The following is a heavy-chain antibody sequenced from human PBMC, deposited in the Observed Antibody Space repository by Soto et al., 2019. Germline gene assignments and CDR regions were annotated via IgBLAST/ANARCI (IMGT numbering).Heavy chain of an antibody. J-gene: IGHJ6*02. V-gene: IGHV3-33*01. CDR1: GFTFSSYG. CDR2: IWYDGSNK. CDR3: ARDGSRHIYYYYGMDV. D-gene: IGHD1-26*01. Sequence: ALRLSCAASGFTFSSYGMHWVRQAPGKGLEWVAVIWYDGSNKYYADSVKGRFTISRDNSKNTLYLQMNSLRAEDTAVYYCARDGSRHIYYYYGMDVWGQGTTVTV.